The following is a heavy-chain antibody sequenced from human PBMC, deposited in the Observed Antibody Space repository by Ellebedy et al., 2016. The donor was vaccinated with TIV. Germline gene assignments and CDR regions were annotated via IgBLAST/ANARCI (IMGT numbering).Heavy chain of an antibody. D-gene: IGHD3-10*01. CDR2: IYYSGST. J-gene: IGHJ4*02. Sequence: SETLSLTCTVSGGSISSYYWSWIRQPPGKGLEWIGYIYYSGSTNYNPSLKSRATISVDTSKNQFSLKLSSVTAADTAVYYCAAAYYGSGSYRISADYWGQGTLVTVSS. CDR1: GGSISSYY. V-gene: IGHV4-59*01. CDR3: AAAYYGSGSYRISADY.